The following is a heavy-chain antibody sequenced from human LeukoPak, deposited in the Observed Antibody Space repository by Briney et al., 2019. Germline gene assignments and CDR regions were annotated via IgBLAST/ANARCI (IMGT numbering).Heavy chain of an antibody. CDR1: GFTFSSYA. V-gene: IGHV3-30-3*01. CDR3: ARETASVVTYRFDL. CDR2: ISYDGSNK. D-gene: IGHD4-23*01. Sequence: PGGSLRLSCAASGFTFSSYAMHWVRQAPGKGLEWVAVISYDGSNKYYADSVKGRFTISRDNAKNSLYLQMNTLRAEDTAVYYCARETASVVTYRFDLWGQGTLVTVSS. J-gene: IGHJ4*02.